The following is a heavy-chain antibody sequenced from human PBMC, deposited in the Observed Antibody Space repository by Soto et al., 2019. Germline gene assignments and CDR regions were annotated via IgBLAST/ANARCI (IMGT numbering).Heavy chain of an antibody. D-gene: IGHD3-16*01. CDR3: ARPYLNYDYKDYYYGMDV. V-gene: IGHV3-21*01. CDR2: ISSSSSYI. Sequence: GGSLRLSCAASGFTFSSYSMNWVRQAPGKGLEWVSSISSSSSYIYYADSVKGRFTISRDNAKNSLYLQMNSLRAEDTAVYYCARPYLNYDYKDYYYGMDVWGQGTTVTVSS. CDR1: GFTFSSYS. J-gene: IGHJ6*02.